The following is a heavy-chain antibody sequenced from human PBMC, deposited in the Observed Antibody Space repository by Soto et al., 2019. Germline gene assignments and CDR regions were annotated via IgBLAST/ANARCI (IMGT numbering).Heavy chain of an antibody. D-gene: IGHD2-2*01. V-gene: IGHV1-3*01. J-gene: IGHJ5*02. Sequence: QVQLVQSGAEVKKPGASVKVSCKASGYTFSSYAVQWVRQAPGQSLEWIGWIHAGNGDTKYSQKFHGRVTLTRDTSANTAYMDQSSLRSEDTAVYYCARVPRYTSDIVEVPAVMFDDWFVPWGQGTLVTVSS. CDR3: ARVPRYTSDIVEVPAVMFDDWFVP. CDR2: IHAGNGDT. CDR1: GYTFSSYA.